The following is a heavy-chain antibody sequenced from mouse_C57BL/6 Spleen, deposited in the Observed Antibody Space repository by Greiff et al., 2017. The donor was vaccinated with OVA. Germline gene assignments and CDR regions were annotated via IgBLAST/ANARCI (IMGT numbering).Heavy chain of an antibody. CDR3: ASLYDGYWYFDV. Sequence: EVKVVESGGGLVQPGGSLSLSCAASGFTFTDYYMSWVRQPPGKALEWLGFIRNKANGYTTEYSASVKGRFTISRDNSQSILYLQMNALRAEDSATYYCASLYDGYWYFDVWGTGTTVTVSS. V-gene: IGHV7-3*01. D-gene: IGHD2-3*01. J-gene: IGHJ1*03. CDR2: IRNKANGYTT. CDR1: GFTFTDYY.